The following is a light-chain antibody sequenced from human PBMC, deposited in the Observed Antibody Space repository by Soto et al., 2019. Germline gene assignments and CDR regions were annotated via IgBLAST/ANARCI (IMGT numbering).Light chain of an antibody. CDR1: QSVGSIY. J-gene: IGKJ5*01. Sequence: IVLTQSPGTLSLSPGERATLSCRASQSVGSIYLAWYQQKVGQAPRLLIYGASSRATGIPDRFSGSGSWTDFTLTICRLEPEDFAVYYCQQYGISLITFGQGTRLEIK. CDR2: GAS. V-gene: IGKV3-20*01. CDR3: QQYGISLIT.